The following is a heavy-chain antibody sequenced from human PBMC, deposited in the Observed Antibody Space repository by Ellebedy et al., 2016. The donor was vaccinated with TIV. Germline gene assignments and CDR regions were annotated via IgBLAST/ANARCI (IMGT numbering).Heavy chain of an antibody. CDR1: GFTFSSHW. J-gene: IGHJ5*01. CDR2: INEDGSDR. D-gene: IGHD4-11*01. CDR3: VRESYRNYTWGTTGFDS. V-gene: IGHV3-7*01. Sequence: GESLKISCAASGFTFSSHWMNWVCQAPGKGLEWVANINEDGSDRYYVDSVKGRFTISRDNAKSSLYLQMNSLRAEDTAVYYCVRESYRNYTWGTTGFDSWGQGTLVTVSS.